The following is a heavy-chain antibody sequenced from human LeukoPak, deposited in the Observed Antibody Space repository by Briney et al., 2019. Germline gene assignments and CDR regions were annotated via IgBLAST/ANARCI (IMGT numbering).Heavy chain of an antibody. CDR2: IYYTGST. Sequence: SETLSLTCTVSGDSISNYYWTWIGQPPGKGLEWIGYIYYTGSTNYNPSLKSRVTISVDTSKNQFSLKLSSVTAADTAVYYCARASGYAEVEYWGQGTLVTVSS. CDR1: GDSISNYY. V-gene: IGHV4-59*01. J-gene: IGHJ4*02. D-gene: IGHD5-12*01. CDR3: ARASGYAEVEY.